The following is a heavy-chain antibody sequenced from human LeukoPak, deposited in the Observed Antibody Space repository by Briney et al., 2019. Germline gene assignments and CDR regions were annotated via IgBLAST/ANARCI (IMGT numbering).Heavy chain of an antibody. J-gene: IGHJ3*02. CDR1: GFTFSSYA. V-gene: IGHV3-23*01. D-gene: IGHD3-10*01. CDR2: ISPSGGST. Sequence: GRSLRLSCAASGFTFSSYAMSWVRQAPGKGLEWVSVISPSGGSTYYADSVKGRFTISRDNSKNTLYLQMNSLRAEDTAVYYCAKANGFRGAFDIWGQGTMVTVSS. CDR3: AKANGFRGAFDI.